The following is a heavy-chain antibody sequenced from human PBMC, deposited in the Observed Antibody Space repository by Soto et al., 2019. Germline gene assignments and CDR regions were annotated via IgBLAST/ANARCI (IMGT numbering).Heavy chain of an antibody. CDR3: TTYSGAAFEY. J-gene: IGHJ4*02. Sequence: GGSLRLSCVASGLTFNNAWMNWVRQAPGKGLEWVGRIRSKSDGGTTDYAAPVKGRFTISRDDSKNMVDLQMSSLKAEDTAIYYCTTYSGAAFEYWGQGALVTVSS. CDR2: IRSKSDGGTT. V-gene: IGHV3-15*01. D-gene: IGHD1-26*01. CDR1: GLTFNNAW.